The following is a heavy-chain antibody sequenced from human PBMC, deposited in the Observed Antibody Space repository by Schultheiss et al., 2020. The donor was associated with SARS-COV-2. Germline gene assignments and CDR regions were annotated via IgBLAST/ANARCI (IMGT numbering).Heavy chain of an antibody. CDR3: AREKGASTTFGDDAFDI. D-gene: IGHD3-10*02. J-gene: IGHJ3*02. CDR1: GFTFSSYG. Sequence: GGSLRLSCAASGFTFSSYGMHWVRQAPGKGLEWVAVISYDGSNKYYADSVKGRFTISRDNSKNTAFLQMNSLRAEDTAVYYCAREKGASTTFGDDAFDIWGQGTMVTVSS. CDR2: ISYDGSNK. V-gene: IGHV3-30*03.